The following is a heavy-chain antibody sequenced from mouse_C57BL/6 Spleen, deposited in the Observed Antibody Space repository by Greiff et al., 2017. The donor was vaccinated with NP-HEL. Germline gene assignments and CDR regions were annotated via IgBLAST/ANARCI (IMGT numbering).Heavy chain of an antibody. Sequence: VQLQESGAELARPGASVKMSCKASGYTFTSYTMHWVKQRPGQGLEWIGYINPSSGYTKYNQKFKDKATLTAVKSSSTAYMQLSSLTSEDSAVYYCARSGGSSYVYAMDYWGQGTSVTVSS. CDR2: INPSSGYT. D-gene: IGHD1-1*01. CDR1: GYTFTSYT. J-gene: IGHJ4*01. V-gene: IGHV1-4*01. CDR3: ARSGGSSYVYAMDY.